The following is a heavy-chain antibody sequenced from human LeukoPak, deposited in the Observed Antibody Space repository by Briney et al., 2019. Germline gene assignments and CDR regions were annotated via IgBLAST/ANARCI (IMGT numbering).Heavy chain of an antibody. V-gene: IGHV3-33*01. CDR3: ARDYLDWYFDL. CDR2: IGYDGINK. CDR1: GFTFSSYG. J-gene: IGHJ2*01. Sequence: GGSLRLSCAASGFTFSSYGMHWVGQAPGKGLEGGAGIGYDGINKYYEDSVKGRFTISRDNSKNTLYLQMNSLRAEDTAVYYCARDYLDWYFDLWGRGTLVTVSS.